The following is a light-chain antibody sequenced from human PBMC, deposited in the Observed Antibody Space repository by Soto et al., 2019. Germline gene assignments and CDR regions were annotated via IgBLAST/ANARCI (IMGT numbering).Light chain of an antibody. Sequence: DVVMTQSPLSLPVTLGQPASISCRSSQSLVYSDGNTYLSWFQQRPGQSPRRLIYHVSNRDSGVPDRFSGSGSGTDFTLKISRVEAEDVAVYFCLQATHWPTFGQGTKLEI. V-gene: IGKV2-30*01. J-gene: IGKJ2*01. CDR3: LQATHWPT. CDR2: HVS. CDR1: QSLVYSDGNTY.